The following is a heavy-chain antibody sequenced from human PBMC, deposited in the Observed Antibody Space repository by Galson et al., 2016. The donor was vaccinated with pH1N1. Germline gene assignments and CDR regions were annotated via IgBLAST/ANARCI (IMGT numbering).Heavy chain of an antibody. CDR3: VRAYYDSSPRNWFDP. CDR1: GGSISSGGYY. Sequence: LSLTCTVSGGSISSGGYYWRWIRQHPGKGLEWIGYLYYTGSTYYNPSLRSRVIISVEPSKNQVPLNLSPVTAAATAVYYCVRAYYDSSPRNWFDPWGQGTLVTVSS. J-gene: IGHJ5*02. V-gene: IGHV4-31*03. D-gene: IGHD3-22*01. CDR2: LYYTGST.